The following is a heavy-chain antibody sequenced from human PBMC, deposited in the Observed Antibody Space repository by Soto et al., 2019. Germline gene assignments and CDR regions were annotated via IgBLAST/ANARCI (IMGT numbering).Heavy chain of an antibody. D-gene: IGHD3-22*01. CDR2: TIPMFGTP. CDR3: ARPIRDRNYCYGMAV. J-gene: IGHJ6*02. Sequence: QVQLVQSGAEMQQPGASVRVSCKASGGTFSKYAFSWVRQAPGQGLEWLGGTIPMFGTPNYAQKFQGRVAISADVSTATVYMELSSLSSEDTDGYFCARPIRDRNYCYGMAVWGQGTTVTVSS. CDR1: GGTFSKYA. V-gene: IGHV1-69*01.